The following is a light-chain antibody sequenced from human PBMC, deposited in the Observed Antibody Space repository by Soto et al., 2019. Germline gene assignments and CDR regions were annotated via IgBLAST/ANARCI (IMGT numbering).Light chain of an antibody. CDR2: GNN. Sequence: QSVLTQPPSVSGAPGQRVTISCTGSNSNIGAGFAVHWYQQLPGTAPKLLIHGNNNRPSGVPDRFSGSKSDTSASLAITGLQADAEADYYCHSYDSRLNCYVFGTGTKVTVL. CDR3: HSYDSRLNCYV. CDR1: NSNIGAGFA. J-gene: IGLJ1*01. V-gene: IGLV1-40*01.